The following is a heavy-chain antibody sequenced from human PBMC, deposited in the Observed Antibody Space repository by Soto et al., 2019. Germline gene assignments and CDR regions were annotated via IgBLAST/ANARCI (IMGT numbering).Heavy chain of an antibody. CDR2: ISYDGSNK. J-gene: IGHJ4*02. CDR3: ARDNNWSYDY. V-gene: IGHV3-30-3*01. Sequence: GGSLRLSCAASGFTFSSYAMHWVRQAPGKGLEWVAVISYDGSNKYYADSVKGRFTISRDNSKHTLYLQMNSLGAEDTAVYYCARDNNWSYDYWGQGILVTVSS. D-gene: IGHD1-1*01. CDR1: GFTFSSYA.